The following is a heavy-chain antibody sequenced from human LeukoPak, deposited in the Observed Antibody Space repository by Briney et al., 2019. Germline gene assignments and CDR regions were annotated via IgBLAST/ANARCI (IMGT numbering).Heavy chain of an antibody. Sequence: SETLSLTCAVYGGSFSGYYWSWIRQPPGKGLEWIGEINHSGSTNYNPSLKSRVTISVDTPKNQFSLKLSSVTAADTAVYYCASRRYCSSTSCYYFDYWGQGTLVTVSS. CDR2: INHSGST. CDR1: GGSFSGYY. J-gene: IGHJ4*02. CDR3: ASRRYCSSTSCYYFDY. V-gene: IGHV4-34*01. D-gene: IGHD2-2*01.